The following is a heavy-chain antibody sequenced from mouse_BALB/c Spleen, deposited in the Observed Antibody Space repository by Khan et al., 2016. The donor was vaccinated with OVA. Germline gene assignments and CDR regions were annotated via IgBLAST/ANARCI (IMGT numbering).Heavy chain of an antibody. V-gene: IGHV5-9-3*01. CDR2: ISSGGHNT. J-gene: IGHJ4*01. Sequence: EVELVESGGGLVKPGGSLKLSCSASGFTFSSYALSWVRQTPEKRLEWVATISSGGHNTFYPDSVKGQFAISRDNAKNTLYLQMSSLRSEDTAMYYCARSLVDYHAMDYWGQGTSVTVSS. CDR3: ARSLVDYHAMDY. D-gene: IGHD2-2*01. CDR1: GFTFSSYA.